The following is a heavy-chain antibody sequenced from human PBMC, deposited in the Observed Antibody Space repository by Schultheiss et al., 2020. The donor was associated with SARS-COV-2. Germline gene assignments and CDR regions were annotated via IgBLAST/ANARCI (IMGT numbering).Heavy chain of an antibody. CDR2: INYSGST. CDR1: GGSISSYY. Sequence: SETLSLTCAVYGGSISSYYWSWIRQPPGKGLEWIGYINYSGSTYYNPSLRSRVTISVDTSKNQFSLKLSSVTQADTAVYYCAYGDTYYFDYWGQGTLVTVSS. D-gene: IGHD4-17*01. V-gene: IGHV4-59*06. CDR3: AYGDTYYFDY. J-gene: IGHJ4*02.